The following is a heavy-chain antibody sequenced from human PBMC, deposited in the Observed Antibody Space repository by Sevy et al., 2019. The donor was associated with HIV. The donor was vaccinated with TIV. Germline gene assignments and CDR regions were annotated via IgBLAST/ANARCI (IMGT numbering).Heavy chain of an antibody. Sequence: GGSLRLSCAASGFTFSSYAMHWVRQAPGKGLEWVAVISYDGSNKYYADSVKVRFTISRDNSKNTLYLQMNSLRAEDTAVYYCARTFMITFGGVIGNDAFDIWGQGTMVTVSS. CDR1: GFTFSSYA. D-gene: IGHD3-16*02. J-gene: IGHJ3*02. CDR2: ISYDGSNK. CDR3: ARTFMITFGGVIGNDAFDI. V-gene: IGHV3-30-3*01.